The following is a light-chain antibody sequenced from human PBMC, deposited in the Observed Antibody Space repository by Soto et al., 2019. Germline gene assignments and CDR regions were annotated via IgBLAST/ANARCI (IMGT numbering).Light chain of an antibody. Sequence: DIQMTPSPSTLSASVGDRVTITCRASQSISSWLAWYQQKPGKAPKLLIYDASSLESGVPSRVSGSGSGTEFTLTISSLQPDDFATYYCQQYNTFWTFGPGTKVDIK. CDR2: DAS. V-gene: IGKV1-5*01. J-gene: IGKJ1*01. CDR3: QQYNTFWT. CDR1: QSISSW.